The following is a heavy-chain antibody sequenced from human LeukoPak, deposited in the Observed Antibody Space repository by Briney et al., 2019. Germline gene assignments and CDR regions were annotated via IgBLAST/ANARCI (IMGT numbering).Heavy chain of an antibody. CDR2: ISGSGDGT. CDR3: AKPPVGATPYYFDY. CDR1: GFTFSSYA. D-gene: IGHD1-26*01. J-gene: IGHJ4*02. Sequence: GGSLGLSCAASGFTFSSYAMSWVRQAPGKGLEWVSVISGSGDGTYYADPVKGRFTISRDNSKNTLYLQMNSLRAADTAVYYCAKPPVGATPYYFDYWGQGTLVTVSS. V-gene: IGHV3-23*01.